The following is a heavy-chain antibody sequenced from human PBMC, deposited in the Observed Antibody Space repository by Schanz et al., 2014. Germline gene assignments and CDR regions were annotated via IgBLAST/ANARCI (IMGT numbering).Heavy chain of an antibody. V-gene: IGHV4-59*08. CDR3: ARLHYVSARDFDF. CDR1: GYSVSHDH. CDR2: IYYGGDA. Sequence: QVQLQESGPGLVKPSETLSLTCTVAGYSVSHDHWSWIRQPPGKGLEYIGYIYYGGDANYNPSLEIRVTLSLDPSKTQSPLKLSSVTAADTAVYYCARLHYVSARDFDFWGQGIPVTVSS. D-gene: IGHD3-16*01. J-gene: IGHJ4*02.